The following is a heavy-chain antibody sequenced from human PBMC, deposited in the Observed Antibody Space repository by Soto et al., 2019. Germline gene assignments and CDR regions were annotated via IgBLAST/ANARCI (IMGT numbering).Heavy chain of an antibody. CDR2: IYYSGST. J-gene: IGHJ4*02. Sequence: QVQLQESGPGLVKPSQTMSLTCTVSGGSISSGGYYWSWIRQHPGKGLEWIGYIYYSGSTYYNPSLKSRVTISVDTSKNQFSLKLSAGNAAETAVYYCARRLGVKETMGFDYWGQGTMVTVSS. CDR1: GGSISSGGYY. D-gene: IGHD3-10*01. CDR3: ARRLGVKETMGFDY. V-gene: IGHV4-31*03.